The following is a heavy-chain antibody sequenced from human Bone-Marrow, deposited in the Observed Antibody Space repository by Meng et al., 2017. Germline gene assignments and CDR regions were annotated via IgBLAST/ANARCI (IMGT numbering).Heavy chain of an antibody. CDR1: GFTFSSYA. V-gene: IGHV3-30*04. D-gene: IGHD2-15*01. Sequence: GESLKISCAASGFTFSSYAMHWVRQAPGKGLEWVAVISYDGSNKYYADSVKGRFTISRDNSKNTLYLQMNSLRAEDTAVYYCARASWGYFVYWGQGTLVTVSS. J-gene: IGHJ4*02. CDR3: ARASWGYFVY. CDR2: ISYDGSNK.